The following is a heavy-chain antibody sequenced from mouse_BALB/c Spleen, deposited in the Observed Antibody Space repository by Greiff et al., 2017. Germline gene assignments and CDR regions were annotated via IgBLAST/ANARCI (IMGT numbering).Heavy chain of an antibody. CDR1: GYTFTSYW. CDR2: INPSTGYT. V-gene: IGHV1-7*01. D-gene: IGHD2-4*01. J-gene: IGHJ2*01. CDR3: ARGGLRREDFDY. Sequence: VKLMESGAELAKPGASVKMSCKASGYTFTSYWMHWVKQRPGQGLEWIGYINPSTGYTEYNQKFKDKATLTADKSSSTAYMQLSSLTSEDSAVYYCARGGLRREDFDYWGQGTTLTVSS.